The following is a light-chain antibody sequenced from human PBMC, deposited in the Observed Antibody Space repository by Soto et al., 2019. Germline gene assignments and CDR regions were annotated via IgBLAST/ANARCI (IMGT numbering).Light chain of an antibody. CDR2: DVS. J-gene: IGLJ1*01. Sequence: QSALTQPASVSGSPGQSIAISCTGTSSAVGGYNYVSWYQQHPGKAPKLMVYDVSNRPSGVSNRFSGSKSGNTASLTISGLQAEDEADYYCSSYTSSCTYVFGTGTKVTVL. V-gene: IGLV2-14*01. CDR3: SSYTSSCTYV. CDR1: SSAVGGYNY.